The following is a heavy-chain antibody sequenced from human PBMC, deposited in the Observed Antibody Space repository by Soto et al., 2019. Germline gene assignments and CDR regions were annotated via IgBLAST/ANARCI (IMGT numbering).Heavy chain of an antibody. CDR1: GGSISSCDYY. J-gene: IGHJ4*02. V-gene: IGHV4-30-4*01. CDR3: ARERSGYYRKFDY. CDR2: IYYSGST. Sequence: SETLSLTCTVSGGSISSCDYYWSWIRQPPGKGLEWIGYIYYSGSTYYNPSLKSRVTISVDTSKNQFSLKLSSVTAADTAVYYCARERSGYYRKFDYWGQRTLVT. D-gene: IGHD3-22*01.